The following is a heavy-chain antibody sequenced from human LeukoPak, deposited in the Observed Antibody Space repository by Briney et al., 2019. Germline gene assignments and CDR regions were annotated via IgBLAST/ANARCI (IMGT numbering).Heavy chain of an antibody. CDR2: IYYRGST. Sequence: SETLSLTCTVSGASISSHYWCWIRQAPGAGLEWIGDIYYRGSTTYDPSLKSRVSISLDTSRNQFSLNLSSVTAADTAVYYCAKLEVGRFDPWGQGTLVTVSS. CDR3: AKLEVGRFDP. J-gene: IGHJ5*02. CDR1: GASISSHY. D-gene: IGHD7-27*01. V-gene: IGHV4-59*11.